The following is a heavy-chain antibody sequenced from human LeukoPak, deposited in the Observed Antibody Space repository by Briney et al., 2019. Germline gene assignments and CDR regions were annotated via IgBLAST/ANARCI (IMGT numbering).Heavy chain of an antibody. D-gene: IGHD3-10*01. J-gene: IGHJ4*02. CDR3: AKGSIMVRGVIDY. Sequence: GGSLRLSCAASGFTFDDYAMHWVRQAPGKGLECVSGISWNSGSIGYADSVKGRFTISRDNAKNSLYLQMNSLRAEDTALYYCAKGSIMVRGVIDYWGQGTLVTVSS. CDR2: ISWNSGSI. CDR1: GFTFDDYA. V-gene: IGHV3-9*01.